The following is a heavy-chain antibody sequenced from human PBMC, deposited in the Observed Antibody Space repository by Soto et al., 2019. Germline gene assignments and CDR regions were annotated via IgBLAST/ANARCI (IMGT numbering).Heavy chain of an antibody. Sequence: VLLVESGGDFVRPGESLTLSCFASGFDFATYAMSWVRQAPGKGPQWVATIRGDTDKTYYSKSFNGRFTTSKDKPKSTLHLRMTDAINDYTARYYCAKRLSVDGSSFHYFESWGQGTQVTVSS. V-gene: IGHV3-23*04. J-gene: IGHJ4*02. CDR2: IRGDTDKT. D-gene: IGHD2-2*01. CDR1: GFDFATYA. CDR3: AKRLSVDGSSFHYFES.